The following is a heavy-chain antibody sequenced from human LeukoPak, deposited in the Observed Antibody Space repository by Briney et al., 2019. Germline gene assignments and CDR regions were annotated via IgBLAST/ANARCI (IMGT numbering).Heavy chain of an antibody. J-gene: IGHJ4*02. D-gene: IGHD6-19*01. CDR1: GGSISSYY. V-gene: IGHV4-59*01. CDR3: ARWPVAGTKGYIDY. CDR2: IHYSGST. Sequence: SETLSLTCTVSGGSISSYYWSWIRQPPGKGLEWIGYIHYSGSTNYNPSLKSRVTISVDTSKNQFSLKLSSVTAADTAVYYCARWPVAGTKGYIDYWGQGTLVTVSS.